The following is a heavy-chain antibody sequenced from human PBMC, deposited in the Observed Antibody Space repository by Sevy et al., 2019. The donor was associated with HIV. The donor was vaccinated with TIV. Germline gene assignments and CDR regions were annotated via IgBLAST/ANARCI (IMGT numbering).Heavy chain of an antibody. CDR2: VYYSGSA. V-gene: IGHV4-39*01. CDR3: ARQGGIVDRAFDF. Sequence: SDTLSLTCTVSGGSVSSSGYYWGWIRQPPGKGLEWIGNVYYSGSADYNPSLKSRATISVDTSKNQFSLKVKSVTAADTAVYYCARQGGIVDRAFDFWGQGTLVTVSS. D-gene: IGHD2-21*01. CDR1: GGSVSSSGYY. J-gene: IGHJ4*02.